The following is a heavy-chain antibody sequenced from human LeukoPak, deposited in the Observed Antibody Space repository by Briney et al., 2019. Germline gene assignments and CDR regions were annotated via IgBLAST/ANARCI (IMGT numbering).Heavy chain of an antibody. J-gene: IGHJ4*02. CDR1: GGSISSSSYY. CDR3: ARDPYYGSGRYSFDY. CDR2: IYYSGST. D-gene: IGHD3-10*01. V-gene: IGHV4-39*07. Sequence: SETLSLTCTVSGGSISSSSYYWGWIRQPPGKGLEWIGSIYYSGSTYYNPSLKSRVTISVDTSKNQFSLKLSSVTAADTAVYYCARDPYYGSGRYSFDYWGQGTLVTVSS.